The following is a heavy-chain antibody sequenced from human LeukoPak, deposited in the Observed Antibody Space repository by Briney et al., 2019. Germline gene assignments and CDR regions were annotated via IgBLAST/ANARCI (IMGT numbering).Heavy chain of an antibody. CDR2: ISYDGSNK. CDR1: RFTFTSYG. Sequence: GRSLRLSCAAPRFTFTSYGIHWVRPAPGKGLEWVAVISYDGSNKYNADSVKGRFTISRDNSKNTLYLQMNSLRAEDTAVYYCAKDPSRQLPTKSDYWGQGTLVTVSS. D-gene: IGHD2-2*01. CDR3: AKDPSRQLPTKSDY. V-gene: IGHV3-30*18. J-gene: IGHJ4*02.